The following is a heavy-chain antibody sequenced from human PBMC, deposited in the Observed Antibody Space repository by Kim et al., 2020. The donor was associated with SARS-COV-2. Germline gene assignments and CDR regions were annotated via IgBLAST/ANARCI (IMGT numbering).Heavy chain of an antibody. J-gene: IGHJ6*02. D-gene: IGHD5-18*01. CDR3: AKDIRGGFRGYSYGLGDYGMDV. V-gene: IGHV3-9*01. Sequence: GGSLRLSCAASGFTFDDYAMHWVRQAPGKGLEWVSGISWNSGSIGYADSVKGRFTISRDNAKNSLYLQMNSLRAEDTALYYCAKDIRGGFRGYSYGLGDYGMDVWGQGTTVTVSS. CDR2: ISWNSGSI. CDR1: GFTFDDYA.